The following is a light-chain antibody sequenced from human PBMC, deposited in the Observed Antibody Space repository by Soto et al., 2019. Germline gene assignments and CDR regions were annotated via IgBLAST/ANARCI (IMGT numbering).Light chain of an antibody. J-gene: IGLJ1*01. CDR1: SSDVGGYNY. CDR2: DVR. Sequence: QSVLTQPASVSRSPGQSITISCTGTSSDVGGYNYVSWYQQHPGKAPKLMIYDVRNRPSGVSNRFSGSKSGNTASLTISGLQDEDEADYYCSSYTKSTILHIFGTGTKVTVL. CDR3: SSYTKSTILHI. V-gene: IGLV2-14*01.